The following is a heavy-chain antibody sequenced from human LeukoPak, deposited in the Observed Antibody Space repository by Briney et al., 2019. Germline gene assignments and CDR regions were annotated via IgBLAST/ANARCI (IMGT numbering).Heavy chain of an antibody. CDR1: GFTFSSYA. Sequence: GGSLSLSCAASGFTFSSYAMSWVRQAPGKGLEWASAISGSGGTTYYADSVKGRFTIARDNSKNTLYLQMNSLRAEDTAVYYCAKDGGSYGYWGPGPLVTVSS. V-gene: IGHV3-23*01. CDR3: AKDGGSYGY. D-gene: IGHD5-18*01. J-gene: IGHJ4*02. CDR2: ISGSGGTT.